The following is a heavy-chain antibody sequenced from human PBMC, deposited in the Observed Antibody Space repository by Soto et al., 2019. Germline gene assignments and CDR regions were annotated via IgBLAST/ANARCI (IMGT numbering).Heavy chain of an antibody. J-gene: IGHJ4*02. CDR2: INRDASGI. CDR1: GFTFNDYR. CDR3: TRFPSFDY. V-gene: IGHV3-74*01. Sequence: EVQLVESGGGLVQPGGSLRLSCVVSGFTFNDYRMHLVRQAPGKGLVWVSNINRDASGIHYVDSVKGRFTISRDNARNTLYLPMNNLRAEDTAVYYCTRFPSFDYWGQGTLVSVSS.